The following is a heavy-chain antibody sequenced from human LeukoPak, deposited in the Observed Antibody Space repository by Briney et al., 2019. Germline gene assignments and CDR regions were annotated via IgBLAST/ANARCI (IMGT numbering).Heavy chain of an antibody. CDR2: IYYSGST. J-gene: IGHJ6*03. Sequence: PSETLSLTCAVSGGSISSGGYSWSWIRQPPGKGLEWIGYIYYSGSTYYNPSLKSRVTISVDTSKNQFSLKLSSVTAADTALYHCARGDYVSFQQYYYMDVWGKGTTVTVSS. D-gene: IGHD4-17*01. CDR1: GGSISSGGYS. V-gene: IGHV4-30-4*07. CDR3: ARGDYVSFQQYYYMDV.